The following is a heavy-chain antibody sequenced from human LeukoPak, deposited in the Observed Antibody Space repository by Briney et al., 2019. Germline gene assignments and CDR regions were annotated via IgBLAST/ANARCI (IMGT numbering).Heavy chain of an antibody. Sequence: GGSLRLSCAASGFNFSDYYMSWIRQAPGKGLEWVSYISSSGFSTYYADSVKGRFTISRDNSNNTLYLQMNSLRAEDTAVYYCAKDDSRSYFDYWGQGTLVTVSS. J-gene: IGHJ4*02. CDR2: ISSSGFST. D-gene: IGHD3-22*01. V-gene: IGHV3-11*01. CDR1: GFNFSDYY. CDR3: AKDDSRSYFDY.